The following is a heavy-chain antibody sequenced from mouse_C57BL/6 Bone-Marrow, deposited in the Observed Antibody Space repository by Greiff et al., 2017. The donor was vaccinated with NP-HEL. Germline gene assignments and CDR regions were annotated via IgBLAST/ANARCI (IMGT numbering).Heavy chain of an antibody. Sequence: QVQLQQSGAELVRPGTSVKMSCKASGYTFTNYWIGWAKQRPGHGLEWIGDIYPGGGYTNYNEKFKGKATLTADKSSSTAYMQFSSLTSEDSAIDYCARLRLHDAMDYWGQGTSVTVSS. D-gene: IGHD2-2*01. CDR3: ARLRLHDAMDY. CDR1: GYTFTNYW. V-gene: IGHV1-63*01. J-gene: IGHJ4*01. CDR2: IYPGGGYT.